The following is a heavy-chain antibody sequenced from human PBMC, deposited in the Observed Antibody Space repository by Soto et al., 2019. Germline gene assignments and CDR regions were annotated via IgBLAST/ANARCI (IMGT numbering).Heavy chain of an antibody. CDR2: INPNSGGT. CDR1: GYTFTGYY. J-gene: IGHJ5*02. CDR3: ARAALIRRVVVTPSSWFDP. V-gene: IGHV1-2*02. Sequence: AASVKVSCKASGYTFTGYYMHWVRQAPGQGLEWMGWINPNSGGTNYAQKFQGRVTMTRDTSISTAYMELSRLRSDDTAVYYCARAALIRRVVVTPSSWFDPWGQGTLVTVSS. D-gene: IGHD3-22*01.